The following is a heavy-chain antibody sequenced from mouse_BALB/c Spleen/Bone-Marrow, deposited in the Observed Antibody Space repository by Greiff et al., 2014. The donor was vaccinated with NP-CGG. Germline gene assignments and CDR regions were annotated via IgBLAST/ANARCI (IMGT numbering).Heavy chain of an antibody. D-gene: IGHD1-1*01. J-gene: IGHJ1*01. V-gene: IGHV1S81*02. Sequence: QVQLQQSGAELVKPGASVKLSRKASGYTFTSYWMQWVKQRPGQGLEWIGEINPSNGRINYNEKFKSKATLTVDKPSSTAYMQLSSLTSEDSAVYYCARKYYGSSYVWYFDVWGAGTTVTVSS. CDR3: ARKYYGSSYVWYFDV. CDR1: GYTFTSYW. CDR2: INPSNGRI.